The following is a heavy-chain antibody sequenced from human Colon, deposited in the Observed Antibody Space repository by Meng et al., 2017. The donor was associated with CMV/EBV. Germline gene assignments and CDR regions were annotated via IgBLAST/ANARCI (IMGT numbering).Heavy chain of an antibody. CDR1: GGSISISTW. CDR3: ARSIFGGSSAKPLVY. CDR2: IYHSGNI. J-gene: IGHJ4*02. V-gene: IGHV4-4*01. Sequence: SGGSISISTWWCWVRQPPGKGLEWIAQIYHSGNINYNPSLKSRVTISVDKSKNQFSPNLISVTAADTAVYFCARSIFGGSSAKPLVYWGQGTLVTVSS. D-gene: IGHD2-15*01.